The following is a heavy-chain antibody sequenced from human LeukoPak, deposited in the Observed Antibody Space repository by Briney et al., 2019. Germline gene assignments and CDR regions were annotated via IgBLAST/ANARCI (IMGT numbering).Heavy chain of an antibody. J-gene: IGHJ4*02. V-gene: IGHV3-49*04. CDR3: AKGDSFSYFDS. D-gene: IGHD2-21*02. CDR2: MRSKAYGGTT. Sequence: GGSLRLSCAASGFTFDDFGLTWVRQAPGKGLEWVGFMRSKAYGGTTEYAASVKGRFSISIDYSKSIAYLQVNSLKNEDTGVYFCAKGDSFSYFDSWGQGSLVTVSS. CDR1: GFTFDDFG.